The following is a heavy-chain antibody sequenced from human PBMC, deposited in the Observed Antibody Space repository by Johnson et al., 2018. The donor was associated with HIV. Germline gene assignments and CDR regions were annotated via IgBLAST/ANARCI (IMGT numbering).Heavy chain of an antibody. CDR1: DFTYSNSC. Sequence: EKLVESGGGVVQPGGSLRLSCGVSDFTYSNSCLRWVRQAPGRGLEWVANISQDGSETHYVDSVKGRFTISRDNSKNTLYLQMNSLRAEDTAVYYCARTQVVYAHFDIWGQGTMVTVSS. CDR3: ARTQVVYAHFDI. CDR2: ISQDGSET. V-gene: IGHV3-7*02. D-gene: IGHD2-8*02. J-gene: IGHJ3*02.